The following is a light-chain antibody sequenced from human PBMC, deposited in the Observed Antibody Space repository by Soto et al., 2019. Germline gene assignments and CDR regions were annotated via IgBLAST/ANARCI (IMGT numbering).Light chain of an antibody. CDR2: DAS. J-gene: IGKJ1*01. Sequence: DIQMTQSPSSLSSSLGYIFTITFLASQSISSWLAWYQQKPGKAPKLLIYDASSLESGVPSRFSGSGSGTEFTLTISSLQPDDFATYYCQQYNSYSWTFGQGTKVDIK. CDR1: QSISSW. CDR3: QQYNSYSWT. V-gene: IGKV1-5*01.